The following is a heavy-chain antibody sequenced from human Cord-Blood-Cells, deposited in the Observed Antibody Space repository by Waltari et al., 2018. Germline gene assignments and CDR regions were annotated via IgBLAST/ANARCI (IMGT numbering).Heavy chain of an antibody. J-gene: IGHJ3*02. D-gene: IGHD6-19*01. V-gene: IGHV4-4*07. Sequence: QVQLQESGPGLVKPSETLSLTCTVSGGSISSYYWSWIRQPAGKGLEWIGRIYTSGSTNYNPSLKSRVTMSVDTSKNQFSLKLSSVTAADTAVYYCARSGNSSGWFDAFDIWGQGTMVTVSS. CDR1: GGSISSYY. CDR2: IYTSGST. CDR3: ARSGNSSGWFDAFDI.